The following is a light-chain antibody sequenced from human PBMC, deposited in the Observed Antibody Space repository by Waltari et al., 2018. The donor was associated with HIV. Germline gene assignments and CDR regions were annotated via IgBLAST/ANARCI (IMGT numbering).Light chain of an antibody. CDR1: SSNLGTNT. J-gene: IGLJ3*02. Sequence: QSVLTQPPSASGTPGQRVTISCSGSSSNLGTNTVSWYQQVPGTSPNILIYNNNPRPSGDPDRFSGSNAVTSACLAITGRQSEDEADYHCAAWDDSLNGQVVFGGGTKLTVL. CDR2: NNN. CDR3: AAWDDSLNGQVV. V-gene: IGLV1-44*01.